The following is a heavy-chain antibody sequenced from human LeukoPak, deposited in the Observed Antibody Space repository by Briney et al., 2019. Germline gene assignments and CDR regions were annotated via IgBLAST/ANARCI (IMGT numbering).Heavy chain of an antibody. V-gene: IGHV4-39*07. CDR2: IYYSGST. Sequence: SETLSLTCTVSGGSISSSSYYWGWIRQPPGKGLEWIGSIYYSGSTYYNPSLKSRVTISVDTSKNQFSLILSSVTAADTAVYYCARGRTGWDTSDIWGQGTMVTVSS. J-gene: IGHJ3*02. CDR3: ARGRTGWDTSDI. CDR1: GGSISSSSYY. D-gene: IGHD3/OR15-3a*01.